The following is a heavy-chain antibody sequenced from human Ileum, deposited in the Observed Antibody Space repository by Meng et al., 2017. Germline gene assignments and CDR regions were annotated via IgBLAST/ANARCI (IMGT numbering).Heavy chain of an antibody. V-gene: IGHV4-59*03. J-gene: IGHJ5*02. CDR1: GGSITYYY. D-gene: IGHD3-10*01. Sequence: QAQLQELGPGLVKPSETLSLTCSVSGGSITYYYLIWIRQSPGKGLEWLGNSHKTGGSNDNPSLSSRLTIWMDTSNNQFSLELTSLTAADTALYYCAIGWGWTADHWGQGILVTVSS. CDR2: SHKTGGS. CDR3: AIGWGWTADH.